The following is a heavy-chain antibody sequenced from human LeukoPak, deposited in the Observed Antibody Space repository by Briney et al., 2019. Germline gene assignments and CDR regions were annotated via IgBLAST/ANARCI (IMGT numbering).Heavy chain of an antibody. J-gene: IGHJ5*02. Sequence: GGSLRLSCAASGFSFSNHGMHWVRQAPGKRLEWVAAIWDDGNNKRYANSVNGRFTISRDNSENTLYLQMNGLTAEDTAMYYCARDSYQDYYGRFDPWGQGTLVIVSS. D-gene: IGHD3-10*01. V-gene: IGHV3-33*01. CDR2: IWDDGNNK. CDR3: ARDSYQDYYGRFDP. CDR1: GFSFSNHG.